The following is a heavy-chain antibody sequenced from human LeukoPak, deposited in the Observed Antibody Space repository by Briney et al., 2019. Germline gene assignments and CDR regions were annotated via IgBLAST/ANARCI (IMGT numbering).Heavy chain of an antibody. CDR1: GYTFTSYG. V-gene: IGHV1-18*01. D-gene: IGHD6-13*01. CDR2: ISAYNGNT. CDR3: ARVRVRIAAAGIYYYMDV. Sequence: GASVKVSCKASGYTFTSYGISWARQAPGQGLEWMGWISAYNGNTNYAQKLQGRVTMTTDTSTSTAYMELRSLRSDDTAVYYCARVRVRIAAAGIYYYMDVWGNGTTVTISS. J-gene: IGHJ6*03.